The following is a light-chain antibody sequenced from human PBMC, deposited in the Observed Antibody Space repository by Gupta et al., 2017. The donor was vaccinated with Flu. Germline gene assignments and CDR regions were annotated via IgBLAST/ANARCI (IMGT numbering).Light chain of an antibody. CDR2: STN. CDR3: VLYMGSGMWV. Sequence: QTVVTQEPSFSVSPGGTVTLTCGFSSGSVSTSYYPSWYQQTPGQAPRTLIYSTNTRSSGVPDRFSGSILGNKAALTITGAQADDESDYYCVLYMGSGMWVFGGGTKLTVL. V-gene: IGLV8-61*01. J-gene: IGLJ3*02. CDR1: SGSVSTSYY.